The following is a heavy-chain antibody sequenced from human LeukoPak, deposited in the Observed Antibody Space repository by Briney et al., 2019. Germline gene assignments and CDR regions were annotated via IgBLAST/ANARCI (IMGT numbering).Heavy chain of an antibody. D-gene: IGHD6-19*01. J-gene: IGHJ6*02. CDR1: GGTFSSYA. V-gene: IGHV1-69*04. CDR2: IIPILGIA. Sequence: SVKVSCKASGGTFSSYAISWVRQAPGQGLEWMGRIIPILGIANYAQKFQGRVTITADKSTGTAYMELSSLRSEDTAVYYCAWGVAGTNGPYYYYGMDVWGQGTTVTVSS. CDR3: AWGVAGTNGPYYYYGMDV.